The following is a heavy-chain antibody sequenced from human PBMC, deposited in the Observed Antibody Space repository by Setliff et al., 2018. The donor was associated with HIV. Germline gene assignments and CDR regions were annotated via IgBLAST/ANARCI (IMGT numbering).Heavy chain of an antibody. Sequence: NPSETLSLTCAVYGGPLSGHYWSWIRQPPGQGLEWIGETSHSGKTNYNPSLKSRVTMSVDTSNNHFSLNLKSVTAADTAVYYRARDPLGYNWRRYFDFWGQGAVVTVSS. CDR1: GGPLSGHY. D-gene: IGHD3-16*01. CDR2: TSHSGKT. V-gene: IGHV4-34*10. CDR3: ARDPLGYNWRRYFDF. J-gene: IGHJ4*02.